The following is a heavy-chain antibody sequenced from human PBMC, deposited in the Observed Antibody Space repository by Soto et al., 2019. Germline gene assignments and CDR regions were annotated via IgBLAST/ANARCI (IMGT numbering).Heavy chain of an antibody. V-gene: IGHV4-61*01. CDR1: GGSVSSGSYY. J-gene: IGHJ5*02. D-gene: IGHD3-3*01. CDR2: IYYSGST. Sequence: QVQLQESGPGLVKPSETLSLTCTVSGGSVSSGSYYWSWIRQPPGKGLEWIGYIYYSGSTNYNPSLKSRVTISVDTSTNQFSLQLSSVTAADTAVYYCARELTIFGVDAGWVERWGQVTLVTVCS. CDR3: ARELTIFGVDAGWVER.